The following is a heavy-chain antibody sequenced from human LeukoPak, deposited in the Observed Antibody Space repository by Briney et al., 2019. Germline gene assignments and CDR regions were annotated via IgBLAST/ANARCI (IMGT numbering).Heavy chain of an antibody. Sequence: SETLSLTCTVSGGSISTYYWSWIRQPPGEGLEWIGYIYYSGSTYNPSLKSRVTISVDTSKNQFYLKLSSVTGADTAVYYCARGGWYSHLWGQGALVTVSS. CDR2: IYYSGST. CDR3: ARGGWYSHL. V-gene: IGHV4-59*01. J-gene: IGHJ5*02. CDR1: GGSISTYY. D-gene: IGHD6-19*01.